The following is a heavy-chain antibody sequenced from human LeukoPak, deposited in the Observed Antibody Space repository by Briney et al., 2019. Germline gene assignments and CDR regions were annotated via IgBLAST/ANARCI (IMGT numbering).Heavy chain of an antibody. CDR2: IYTSGST. CDR1: GGSISSYY. CDR3: ARGLTTELIYYYYMDV. Sequence: PSETLSLTXTVSGGSISSYYWSWIRQPAGKGVEWIGRIYTSGSTNYNPFLKSRVTMSVDTSKNQFSLKLSSVTAADTAVYYCARGLTTELIYYYYMDVWGKGTTVTVSS. V-gene: IGHV4-4*07. J-gene: IGHJ6*03. D-gene: IGHD3-3*01.